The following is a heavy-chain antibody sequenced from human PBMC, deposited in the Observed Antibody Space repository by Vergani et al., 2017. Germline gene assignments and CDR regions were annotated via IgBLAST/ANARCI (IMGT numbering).Heavy chain of an antibody. CDR2: ISWNSNSI. CDR3: AKDLGTSSGGGWFDP. CDR1: GFTSAGYA. V-gene: IGHV3-9*02. D-gene: IGHD6-6*01. J-gene: IGHJ5*02. Sequence: EVQLEESGGGLVLPGRSLRLSCVASGFTSAGYAMHWARQAPGKGLELVSGISWNSNSIGYADSVKGRFTISRDNAKNSLYLQMNSLRAEDTALYYCAKDLGTSSGGGWFDPWGQGTMVTVSS.